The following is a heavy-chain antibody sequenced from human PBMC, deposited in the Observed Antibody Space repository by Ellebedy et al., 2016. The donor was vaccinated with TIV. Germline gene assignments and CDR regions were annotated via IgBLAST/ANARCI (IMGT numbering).Heavy chain of an antibody. CDR2: INTGNGNT. D-gene: IGHD2-21*01. V-gene: IGHV1-3*04. Sequence: ASVKVSXKASGHTFTTYGIHWVRQAPGQRLEWMGWINTGNGNTKYSQRLQGRVTITRDTSATTAYMELSSLKSEDTAVYYCAKALSYMVVGGAFDIWGQGTKVTVSS. J-gene: IGHJ3*02. CDR3: AKALSYMVVGGAFDI. CDR1: GHTFTTYG.